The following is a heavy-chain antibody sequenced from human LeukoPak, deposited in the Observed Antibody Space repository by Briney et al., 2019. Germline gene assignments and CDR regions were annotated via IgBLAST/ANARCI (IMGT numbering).Heavy chain of an antibody. CDR2: IYDSGST. CDR1: GGSINPYY. V-gene: IGHV4-59*08. D-gene: IGHD1-26*01. CDR3: ARHTGGIGLDY. Sequence: SETLSLTCTVSGGSINPYYWSWIRQPPGKGLEWIGNIYDSGSTKYNPSLRSRVTISLDTPTNQFSLKLSSVTAADTAVYYCARHTGGIGLDYWGQGTLVTVSS. J-gene: IGHJ4*02.